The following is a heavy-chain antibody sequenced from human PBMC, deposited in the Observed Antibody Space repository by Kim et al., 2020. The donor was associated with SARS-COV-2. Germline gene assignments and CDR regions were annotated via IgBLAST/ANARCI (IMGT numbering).Heavy chain of an antibody. CDR3: AKDKWVYDKGTDAFDI. CDR1: GFTFSSYA. CDR2: ISGSGGST. Sequence: GGSLRLSCAASGFTFSSYAMSWVRQAPGKGLEWVSAISGSGGSTYYADSVKGRFTISRDNSKNTLYLQMNSLRAEDTAVYYCAKDKWVYDKGTDAFDIWGQGTMVTVSS. V-gene: IGHV3-23*01. D-gene: IGHD2-8*01. J-gene: IGHJ3*02.